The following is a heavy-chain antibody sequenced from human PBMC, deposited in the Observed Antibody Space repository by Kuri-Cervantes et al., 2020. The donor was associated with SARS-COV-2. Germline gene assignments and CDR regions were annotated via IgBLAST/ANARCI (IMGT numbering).Heavy chain of an antibody. CDR3: ARGYYEGITGKYYFDY. J-gene: IGHJ4*02. Sequence: ASVKVSCKASGGTFSSYAISWVRQAPGQRLEWMGWINAGNGNTKYSQKFQGRVTITRDTSASTAYMELSSLRSEDTAVYYCARGYYEGITGKYYFDYWGQGTLVTVSS. V-gene: IGHV1-3*01. D-gene: IGHD1-20*01. CDR1: GGTFSSYA. CDR2: INAGNGNT.